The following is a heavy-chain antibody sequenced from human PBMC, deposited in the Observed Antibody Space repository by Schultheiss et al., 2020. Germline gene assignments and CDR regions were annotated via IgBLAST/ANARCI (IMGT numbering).Heavy chain of an antibody. J-gene: IGHJ4*02. V-gene: IGHV4-31*03. Sequence: SETLSLTCTVSGGSISSGGYYWSWIRQHPGKGLEWIGYIYYSGSTYYNPSLKSRVTISVDTSKNQFSLKLSSVTAADTAVYYCARGRGQWLVDCVFDYWGQGTLVTVSS. CDR1: GGSISSGGYY. D-gene: IGHD6-19*01. CDR2: IYYSGST. CDR3: ARGRGQWLVDCVFDY.